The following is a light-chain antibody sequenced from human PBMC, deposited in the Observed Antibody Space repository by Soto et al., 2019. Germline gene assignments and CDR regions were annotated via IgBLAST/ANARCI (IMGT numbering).Light chain of an antibody. J-gene: IGLJ1*01. CDR2: DVG. CDR1: NRYVGWYNS. V-gene: IGLV2-14*03. Sequence: QSVVTPPSPAAGAPWETVTNPPPGNNRYVGWYNSVSWYQRHPGKAPKLILYDVGDRPSGVSYRFSGSKSGNTASLTISGLQAADEADYFCSSFTSSMTNVFGSGTKVTVL. CDR3: SSFTSSMTNV.